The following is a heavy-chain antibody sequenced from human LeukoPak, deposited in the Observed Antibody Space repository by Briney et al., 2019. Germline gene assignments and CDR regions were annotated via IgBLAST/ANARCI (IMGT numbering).Heavy chain of an antibody. V-gene: IGHV1-2*02. CDR3: ARGPAGYCSSTSCYRGKPPTDY. Sequence: ASVKVSCKASGYTFTGYYMHWVRQAPGQGLEWMGWINPNSGGTNYAQKFQGRVTMTRDTSISTAYMELSRLRSDDTAVYYCARGPAGYCSSTSCYRGKPPTDYWGQGTLVTVSS. J-gene: IGHJ4*02. CDR1: GYTFTGYY. D-gene: IGHD2-2*02. CDR2: INPNSGGT.